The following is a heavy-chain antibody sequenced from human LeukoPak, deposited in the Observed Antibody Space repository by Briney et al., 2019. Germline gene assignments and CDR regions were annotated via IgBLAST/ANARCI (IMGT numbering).Heavy chain of an antibody. Sequence: GGSLRFSCAASGFTFSSYSMNWVRQAPGKGLEWVSSISSSSSYIYYADSVKGRFTISRDNAKNSLYLQLNSLRAEDTAVYYCARLSGTIASAVWGQGTLVTVSS. CDR2: ISSSSSYI. CDR1: GFTFSSYS. J-gene: IGHJ4*02. V-gene: IGHV3-21*01. CDR3: ARLSGTIASAV. D-gene: IGHD1-1*01.